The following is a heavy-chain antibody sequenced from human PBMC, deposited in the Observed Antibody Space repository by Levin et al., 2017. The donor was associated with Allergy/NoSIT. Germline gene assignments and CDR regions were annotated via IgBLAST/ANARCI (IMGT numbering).Heavy chain of an antibody. D-gene: IGHD1-26*01. J-gene: IGHJ4*02. CDR3: AKGATPYY. CDR2: ISYDGSNK. Sequence: LSLTCEASGFTFSSYGMHWVRQAPGKGLEWVAVISYDGSNKYYADSVKGRFTISRDNSKNTLYLQMNSLRAEDTAVYYCAKGATPYYWGQGTLVTVSS. V-gene: IGHV3-30*18. CDR1: GFTFSSYG.